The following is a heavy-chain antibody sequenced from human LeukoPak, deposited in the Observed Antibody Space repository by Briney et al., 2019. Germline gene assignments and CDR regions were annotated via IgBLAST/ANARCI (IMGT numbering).Heavy chain of an antibody. D-gene: IGHD3-3*01. CDR2: IHNPRRT. CDR3: ARGQYDLWSGYFDY. Sequence: SETLTLTCTVSGVSISGDLGSWIRQPPGKGLQWIGNIHNPRRTFETPSLKSRVTISQGRCSSQFTLSLNSVTAADTAVYYCARGQYDLWSGYFDYWSQGALVTVSS. CDR1: GVSISGDL. J-gene: IGHJ4*02. V-gene: IGHV4-59*01.